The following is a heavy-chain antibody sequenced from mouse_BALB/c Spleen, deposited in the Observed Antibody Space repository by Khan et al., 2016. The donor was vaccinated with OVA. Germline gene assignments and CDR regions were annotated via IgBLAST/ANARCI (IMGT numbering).Heavy chain of an antibody. Sequence: EVQLQQSGPELVKPGASVKISCKASGYSFTGYFMNWVMQSHGKSLEWIGRINPHIGETFYNQKFKDKATLTVDESSITAHMELRSLASEDSAVYYCARIYRSDFDYWGQGTTLTVSS. CDR2: INPHIGET. V-gene: IGHV1-20*02. CDR3: ARIYRSDFDY. D-gene: IGHD1-1*01. CDR1: GYSFTGYF. J-gene: IGHJ2*01.